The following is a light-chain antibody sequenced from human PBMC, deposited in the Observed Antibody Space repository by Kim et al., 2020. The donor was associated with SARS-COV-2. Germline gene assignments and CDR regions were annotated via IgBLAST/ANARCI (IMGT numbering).Light chain of an antibody. V-gene: IGLV3-19*01. CDR2: GKN. J-gene: IGLJ3*02. CDR3: DSRDSSGNHLV. CDR1: SRTSYN. Sequence: TVRTTRERESRTSYNERWCKKKPEQSPVSVMYGKNKRRIGIPDRFSGDRSGNTASLTITGAQAEDEGDYCCDSRDSSGNHLVFGGGTQLTVL.